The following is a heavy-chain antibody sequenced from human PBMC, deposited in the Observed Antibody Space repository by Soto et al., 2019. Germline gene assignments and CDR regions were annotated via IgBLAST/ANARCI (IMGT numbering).Heavy chain of an antibody. CDR2: ISSSGNTS. Sequence: PGGSLRLSCAASGFTFSSYSMNWVRQAPGKGLEWVSAISSSGNTSYYADSVKGRFTISRDSSKKMLYLQMNSLRPEDTAVYYCAKDRGRTWYEDYWGQGTLVTVSS. CDR1: GFTFSSYS. V-gene: IGHV3-23*01. CDR3: AKDRGRTWYEDY. J-gene: IGHJ4*02. D-gene: IGHD6-13*01.